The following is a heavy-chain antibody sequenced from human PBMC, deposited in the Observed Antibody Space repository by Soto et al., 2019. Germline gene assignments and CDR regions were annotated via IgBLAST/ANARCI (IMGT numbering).Heavy chain of an antibody. V-gene: IGHV3-74*01. J-gene: IGHJ4*02. CDR1: GFTFSSYW. CDR2: INSDGSST. D-gene: IGHD2-15*01. Sequence: PWGSLRLSCAASGFTFSSYWMHWVRQAPGKGLVWVSRINSDGSSTSYADSVKGRFTISRDNAKNTLYLQMNSLRAEDTAVYYCVRTSLVVAAATREDYWGQGTLVT. CDR3: VRTSLVVAAATREDY.